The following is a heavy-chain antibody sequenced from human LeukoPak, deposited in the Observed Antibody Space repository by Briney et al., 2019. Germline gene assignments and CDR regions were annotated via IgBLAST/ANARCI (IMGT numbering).Heavy chain of an antibody. CDR1: GYSISSGYY. Sequence: KPSETLSLTCAVSGYSISSGYYWGWIRQPPGKGLEWIGSIYHSGSTYYNPSLKSRVTISVDTFKNQFSLKLSSVTAADTAVYYCARVDGYCSGGSCYAHFDYWGQGTLVTVSS. J-gene: IGHJ4*02. D-gene: IGHD2-15*01. V-gene: IGHV4-38-2*01. CDR2: IYHSGST. CDR3: ARVDGYCSGGSCYAHFDY.